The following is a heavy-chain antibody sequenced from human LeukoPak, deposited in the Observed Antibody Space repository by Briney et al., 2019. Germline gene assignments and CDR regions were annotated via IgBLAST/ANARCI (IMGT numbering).Heavy chain of an antibody. D-gene: IGHD3-10*01. CDR2: VSVYNGDR. CDR1: GYTFTNYG. J-gene: IGHJ4*02. Sequence: ASVKVSCKASGYTFTNYGVSWVRQAPGQGLEWMGWVSVYNGDRNYAQKLQGRVTMTTDTSTSTAYMELRSLRSDDTAVYYCARVPSVLLWFGESGDYWGQGTLVTVSS. V-gene: IGHV1-18*01. CDR3: ARVPSVLLWFGESGDY.